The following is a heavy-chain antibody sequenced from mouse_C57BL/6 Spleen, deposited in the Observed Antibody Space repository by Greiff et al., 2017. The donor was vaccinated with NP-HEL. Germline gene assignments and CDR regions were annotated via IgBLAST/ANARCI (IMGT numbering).Heavy chain of an antibody. J-gene: IGHJ3*01. CDR3: AREEEGGLAY. Sequence: QVQLKESGPELVKPGASVKISCKASGYAFSSSWMNWVKQRPGTGLEWIGRIYPGDGDTNSNGKFKGKATLTADKSSSTAYMHLRSLPSEDSAVYFCAREEEGGLAYWSQGTLVTVSA. CDR2: IYPGDGDT. V-gene: IGHV1-82*01. CDR1: GYAFSSSW.